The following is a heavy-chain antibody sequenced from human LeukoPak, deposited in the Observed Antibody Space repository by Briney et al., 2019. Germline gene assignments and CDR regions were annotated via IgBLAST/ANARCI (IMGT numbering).Heavy chain of an antibody. D-gene: IGHD3-22*01. V-gene: IGHV3-9*01. J-gene: IGHJ4*02. CDR1: GFNFDLFA. CDR2: ISWDSATI. Sequence: PGGSLRLSCAASGFNFDLFAMHWVRQTPGKGLEWVSSISWDSATIAYVDSVRGRFTISRDSAKNSLYLQMTNLRPDDTALYYCVRDRYESCALPDYWGQGTLVTVST. CDR3: VRDRYESCALPDY.